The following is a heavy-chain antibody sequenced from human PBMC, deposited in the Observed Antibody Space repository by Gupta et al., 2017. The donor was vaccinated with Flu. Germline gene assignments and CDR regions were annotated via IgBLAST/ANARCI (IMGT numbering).Heavy chain of an antibody. CDR3: ARLSSSWYEYNWFDP. Sequence: QLQLKDPGPGLVTTSEPLAHTCSVSGGSISSRGYYLDWIRQSPGKGLVWIGTIDYMGRTYYNPSLKSRVTISVDTSKNHFSLRLSSVTAADTAVYYCARLSSSWYEYNWFDPWGQGTLVTVSS. V-gene: IGHV4-39*02. D-gene: IGHD6-13*01. J-gene: IGHJ5*02. CDR2: IDYMGRT. CDR1: GGSISSRGYY.